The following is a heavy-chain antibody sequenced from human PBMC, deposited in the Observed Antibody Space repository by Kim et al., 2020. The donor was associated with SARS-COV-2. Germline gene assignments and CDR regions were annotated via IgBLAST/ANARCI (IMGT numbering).Heavy chain of an antibody. CDR3: ATRGYSNGVYFDY. J-gene: IGHJ4*02. CDR2: LDPDSGDT. V-gene: IGHV1-2*02. CDR1: GYTFTSAYTFTRYY. Sequence: ASVKVSCKTSGYTFTSAYTFTRYYMHWVRQAPGQGLEWMGWLDPDSGDTKYAQKFQGRVTMTRDTPISTAYMDLSSLRSDDTAVYYCATRGYSNGVYFDYWGQGTPVTVSS. D-gene: IGHD5-18*01.